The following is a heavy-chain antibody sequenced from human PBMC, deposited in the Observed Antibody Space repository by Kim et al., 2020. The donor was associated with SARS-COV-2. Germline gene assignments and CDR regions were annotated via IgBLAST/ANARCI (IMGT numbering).Heavy chain of an antibody. V-gene: IGHV3-23*01. Sequence: SYPHSVKGRFTISRDKSQNTLYLQMTSPRAEDTAVYYCAKDDAAGGWVDYWGQGTLVTVSS. D-gene: IGHD6-19*01. J-gene: IGHJ4*02. CDR3: AKDDAAGGWVDY.